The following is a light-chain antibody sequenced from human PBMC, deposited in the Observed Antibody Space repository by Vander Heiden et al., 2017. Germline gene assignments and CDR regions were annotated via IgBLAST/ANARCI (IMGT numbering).Light chain of an antibody. CDR1: QSVSSNY. J-gene: IGKJ1*01. CDR3: QQYGSSPPWT. V-gene: IGKV3-20*01. Sequence: EIVLTQSPGTLSLSPGERATLSCRASQSVSSNYLAWYQQKPGQAPRLLISGASSRATSIPDRFSGSGSGTDFTLTISRLEPEDVAVYYCQQYGSSPPWTFGQGTKVEIK. CDR2: GAS.